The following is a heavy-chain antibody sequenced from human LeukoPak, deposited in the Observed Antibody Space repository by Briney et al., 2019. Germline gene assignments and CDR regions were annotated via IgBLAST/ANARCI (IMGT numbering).Heavy chain of an antibody. CDR1: GYTFTSYG. J-gene: IGHJ4*02. CDR3: GRSGYSSGWLDY. V-gene: IGHV1-18*01. D-gene: IGHD6-19*01. Sequence: GAAVNVSRKASGYTFTSYGISWVRQAPGQGGEWVGWISAYNGNTNYAQKLKGGVTMTTDTSTSTASMEVRSLRPRDTAVIYLGRSGYSSGWLDYWGQGTLVTVSS. CDR2: ISAYNGNT.